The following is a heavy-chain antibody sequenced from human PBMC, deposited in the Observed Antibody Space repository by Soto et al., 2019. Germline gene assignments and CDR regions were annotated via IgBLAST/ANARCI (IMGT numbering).Heavy chain of an antibody. V-gene: IGHV4-59*08. CDR3: ARLVAAIMIGGNNYHTLDA. CDR1: GGSTTPYY. CDR2: IYYTGAT. D-gene: IGHD3-16*01. Sequence: SETLSLTCTVSGGSTTPYYWSWIRQTPGKGLEYIGYIYYTGATDYNPSLKSRVTILVDTSKNQFSLNLRSVTAADSAVYYCARLVAAIMIGGNNYHTLDAWGQGTKVTGSS. J-gene: IGHJ6*02.